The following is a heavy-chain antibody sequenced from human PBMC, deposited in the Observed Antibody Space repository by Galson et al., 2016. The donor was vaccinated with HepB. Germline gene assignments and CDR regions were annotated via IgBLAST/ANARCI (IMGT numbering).Heavy chain of an antibody. J-gene: IGHJ4*02. CDR2: ISGSGDGT. CDR1: GFTFSNYA. D-gene: IGHD6-19*01. Sequence: SLRLSCAASGFTFSNYAMSWVRQAPGKGLEWVSSISSRISVISGSGDGTYYADSVKGRFTISRDNSQNTLYLQMKSLRAEDTAVYYCAKDVGGYSSGCLKWGQGTLVTVSS. V-gene: IGHV3-23*01. CDR3: AKDVGGYSSGCLK.